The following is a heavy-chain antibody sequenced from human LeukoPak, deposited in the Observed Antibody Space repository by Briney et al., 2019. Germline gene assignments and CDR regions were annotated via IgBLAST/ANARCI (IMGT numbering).Heavy chain of an antibody. CDR3: ARGRGSCWRAVVY. J-gene: IGHJ4*02. V-gene: IGHV4-34*01. Sequence: SETLSLTRVVSVGSFSGYYWSWVRQPPRKGLEWIGEINHSGSTNYNPSLKSRVTISVDTSKNQFSLKLSSVTAADTAVYYCARGRGSCWRAVVYWGQGTLVTVSS. CDR1: VGSFSGYY. CDR2: INHSGST. D-gene: IGHD6-19*01.